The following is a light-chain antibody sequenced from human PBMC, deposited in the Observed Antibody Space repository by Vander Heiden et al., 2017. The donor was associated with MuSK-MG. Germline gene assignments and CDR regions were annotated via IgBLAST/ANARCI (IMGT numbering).Light chain of an antibody. Sequence: GDRVTIACRASQDIRNDVSWFQHKAGKAPKLLIFAASSLQNGVPSRFSGSESGTEFTLTISSLQPEDTATYYCRQDDNYPRTFGQGTKVEV. J-gene: IGKJ1*01. V-gene: IGKV1-6*01. CDR3: RQDDNYPRT. CDR2: AAS. CDR1: QDIRND.